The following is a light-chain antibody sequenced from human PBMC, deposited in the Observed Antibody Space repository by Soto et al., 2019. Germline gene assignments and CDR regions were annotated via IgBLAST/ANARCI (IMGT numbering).Light chain of an antibody. CDR2: DAS. V-gene: IGKV3-11*01. Sequence: EIVLAQSPATLSLSPGERATLSCRASQSIGLAIAWYHHKPGQAPRLLIFDASQRATGIPARFRGSGSGTDFTLSISSLEPEDFAVYYCQQRSNWPPITFGQGTRLEIK. CDR3: QQRSNWPPIT. CDR1: QSIGLA. J-gene: IGKJ5*01.